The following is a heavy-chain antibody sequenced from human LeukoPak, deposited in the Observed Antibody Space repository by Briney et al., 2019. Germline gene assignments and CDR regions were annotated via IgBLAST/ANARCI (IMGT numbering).Heavy chain of an antibody. V-gene: IGHV3-30*04. D-gene: IGHD6-19*01. CDR1: GFTFSSYA. CDR3: AREVAVAGSGYYFDY. CDR2: KSYDGSNK. Sequence: GRSLRLSCAASGFTFSSYAMHWVRQAPGKGLEWVAVKSYDGSNKYYADSVKGRFTISRGNSKNTLYLQMNSLRAEDTAVYYCAREVAVAGSGYYFDYWGQGTLVTVSS. J-gene: IGHJ4*02.